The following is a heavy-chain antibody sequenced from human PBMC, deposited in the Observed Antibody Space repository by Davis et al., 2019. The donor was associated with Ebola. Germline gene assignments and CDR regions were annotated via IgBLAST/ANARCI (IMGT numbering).Heavy chain of an antibody. J-gene: IGHJ4*02. V-gene: IGHV1-18*01. D-gene: IGHD2-21*02. Sequence: AASVKVSCKASGYTFRNSAISWVRQAPGQGLEWMGWISAYNGNTNYAQILQGRVTMTTDTSTGTASMELRSLRSDDTAVYYCARLAYCGGDCADFDYWGQGTLVTVSS. CDR2: ISAYNGNT. CDR3: ARLAYCGGDCADFDY. CDR1: GYTFRNSA.